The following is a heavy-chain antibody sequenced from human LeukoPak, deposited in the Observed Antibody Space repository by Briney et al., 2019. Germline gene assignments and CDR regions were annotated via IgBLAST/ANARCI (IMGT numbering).Heavy chain of an antibody. J-gene: IGHJ4*02. Sequence: SETLSLTCTVSGGSISSSSYHWGWIRQPPGKGLDWIGSIYYSGSTYYNPSLKSRVTISVDTSKNQFSLKLSSVTAADTAVYYCARRITMVRGRRFYFDYWGQGTLVTVSS. CDR2: IYYSGST. CDR3: ARRITMVRGRRFYFDY. CDR1: GGSISSSSYH. V-gene: IGHV4-39*01. D-gene: IGHD3-10*01.